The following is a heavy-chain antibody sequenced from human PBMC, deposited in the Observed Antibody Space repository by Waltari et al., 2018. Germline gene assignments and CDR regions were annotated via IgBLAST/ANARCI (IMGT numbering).Heavy chain of an antibody. CDR3: ARGIRGRYFDWYYFDY. Sequence: QLQLQESGPGLVKPSETLSLTCTVSGGSISSSSYYWGWIRQPPGKGLEWIGSIYYSGSTYYSPSLKSRVTISVDTSKNQFSLKLSSVTAADTAVYYCARGIRGRYFDWYYFDYWGQGTLVTVSS. D-gene: IGHD3-9*01. V-gene: IGHV4-39*07. CDR1: GGSISSSSYY. CDR2: IYYSGST. J-gene: IGHJ4*02.